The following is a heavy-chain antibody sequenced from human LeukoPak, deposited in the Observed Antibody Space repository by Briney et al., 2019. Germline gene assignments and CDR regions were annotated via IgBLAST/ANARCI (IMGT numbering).Heavy chain of an antibody. CDR2: INTNTGNP. CDR1: GYTFTSYY. D-gene: IGHD4-17*01. Sequence: GASVKVSCKASGYTFTSYYMHWVRQAPGQGLEWMGWINTNTGNPTYAQGFTGRFVFSLDTSVSTAYLQISSLKAEDTAVYYCARTDYGDFTDYWGQGTLVTVSS. V-gene: IGHV7-4-1*02. J-gene: IGHJ4*02. CDR3: ARTDYGDFTDY.